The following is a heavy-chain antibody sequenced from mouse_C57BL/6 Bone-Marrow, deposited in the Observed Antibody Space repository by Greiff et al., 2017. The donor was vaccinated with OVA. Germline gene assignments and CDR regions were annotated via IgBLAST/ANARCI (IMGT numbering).Heavy chain of an antibody. CDR2: ISSGSSTI. V-gene: IGHV5-17*01. D-gene: IGHD2-4*01. Sequence: EVKVVESGGGLVKPGGSLKLSCAASGFTFSDYGMHWVRQAPEKGLEWVAYISSGSSTIYYADTVKGRFTISIDNAKNTLFLQMTSLRSEDTAMYYCARSDYNYFDYWGQGTTLTVSS. CDR3: ARSDYNYFDY. CDR1: GFTFSDYG. J-gene: IGHJ2*01.